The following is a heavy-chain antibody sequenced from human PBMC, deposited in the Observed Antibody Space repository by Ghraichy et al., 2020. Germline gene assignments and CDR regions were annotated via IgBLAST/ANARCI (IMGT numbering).Heavy chain of an antibody. CDR3: ASSYSSSWYEGDYYYGMDV. J-gene: IGHJ6*02. Sequence: GGSLRLSCAASGFTFSSYWMSWVRQAPGKGLEWVANIKQDGSEKYYVDSVKGRFTISRDNAKNSLYLQMNSLRAEDTAVYYCASSYSSSWYEGDYYYGMDVWGQGTTVTVSS. CDR2: IKQDGSEK. CDR1: GFTFSSYW. V-gene: IGHV3-7*01. D-gene: IGHD6-13*01.